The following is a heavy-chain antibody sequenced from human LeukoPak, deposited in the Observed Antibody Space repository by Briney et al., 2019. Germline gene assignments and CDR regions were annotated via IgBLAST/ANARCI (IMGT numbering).Heavy chain of an antibody. Sequence: SVKVSCKASGGTFSSYAISWVRQAPGQGLEWMGRIIPILGIANYAQKFQGRVTITADESTSTAYMELSSLRSEDTAVYYCARAGGCSSTSCYGLASNWFDPWGQGTLVTVSS. CDR1: GGTFSSYA. CDR2: IIPILGIA. V-gene: IGHV1-69*04. J-gene: IGHJ5*02. CDR3: ARAGGCSSTSCYGLASNWFDP. D-gene: IGHD2-2*01.